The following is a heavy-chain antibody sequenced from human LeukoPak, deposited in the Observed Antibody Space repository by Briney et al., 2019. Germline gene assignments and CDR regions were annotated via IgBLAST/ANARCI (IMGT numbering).Heavy chain of an antibody. CDR2: INPNSGGT. CDR1: GYTFTGYY. V-gene: IGHV1-2*02. Sequence: GASVKVSRKASGYTFTGYYMHWVRQAPGQGLEWMGWINPNSGGTNYAQKFQGRVTMTRDTSTSTVYMELSSLRSEDTAVYYCASPEGGGSYTGNFQHWGQGTLVTVSS. D-gene: IGHD2-15*01. J-gene: IGHJ1*01. CDR3: ASPEGGGSYTGNFQH.